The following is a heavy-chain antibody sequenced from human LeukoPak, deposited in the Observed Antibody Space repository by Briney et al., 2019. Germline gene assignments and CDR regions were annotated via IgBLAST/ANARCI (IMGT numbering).Heavy chain of an antibody. D-gene: IGHD6-13*01. Sequence: SQTLSLTSAISGVSIGSYYWSWIRQPPGQSVEWIGYFSYSGTTNYNPSLKSRVTISVAPSKNQFSLKLRSVTAPDTVVYYCARARGNYFDYGGRGTLVTVSS. CDR1: GVSIGSYY. CDR2: FSYSGTT. J-gene: IGHJ4*02. V-gene: IGHV4-59*01. CDR3: ARARGNYFDY.